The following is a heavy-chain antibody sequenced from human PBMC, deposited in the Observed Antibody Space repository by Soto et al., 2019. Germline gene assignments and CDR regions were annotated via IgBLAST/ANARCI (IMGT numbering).Heavy chain of an antibody. Sequence: QVQLVQSGAEVKKPGASVKVSCSASGYTLTRDDINWVRQATGQGLEWMGWMNPNSGNTGYAQKFQGRVPMTRNTSISTAYMDLSCLRSEDTAVYYCARERSAAGTGWFDPWGQGTLVTVSS. J-gene: IGHJ5*02. V-gene: IGHV1-8*01. CDR1: GYTLTRDD. D-gene: IGHD6-13*01. CDR3: ARERSAAGTGWFDP. CDR2: MNPNSGNT.